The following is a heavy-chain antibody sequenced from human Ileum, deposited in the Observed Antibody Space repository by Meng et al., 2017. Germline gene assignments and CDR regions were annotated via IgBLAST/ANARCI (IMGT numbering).Heavy chain of an antibody. Sequence: QAELQQWGAGLFKHSEALSLSCAVYGGAFDGYYWTWIRQSPGKGLEWMGEINHSGSTNFNPSLKSRVTMSVDTSQKQFSLHLTPVTAADTAMYYCARRLLVPNAIRTEYFPLWGQGTLVTVSS. J-gene: IGHJ1*01. CDR3: ARRLLVPNAIRTEYFPL. CDR1: GGAFDGYY. D-gene: IGHD2-2*02. V-gene: IGHV4-34*01. CDR2: INHSGST.